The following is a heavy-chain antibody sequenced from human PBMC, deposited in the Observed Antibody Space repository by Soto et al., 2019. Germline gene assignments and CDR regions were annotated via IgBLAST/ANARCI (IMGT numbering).Heavy chain of an antibody. CDR2: TYYSAGT. CDR3: ARHAPRVYRSSWYLEG. CDR1: GGSVTSSSYY. V-gene: IGHV4-39*01. Sequence: QLQLQESGPGLVKPSETLSLTCNGSGGSVTSSSYYWGWIRQAPGQGLELIVSTYYSAGTSYNPSLKSRVTTSMVASKNQFSLAVTSVTAAHTAIYYCARHAPRVYRSSWYLEGWGQGTPGNVSS. J-gene: IGHJ4*02. D-gene: IGHD6-13*01.